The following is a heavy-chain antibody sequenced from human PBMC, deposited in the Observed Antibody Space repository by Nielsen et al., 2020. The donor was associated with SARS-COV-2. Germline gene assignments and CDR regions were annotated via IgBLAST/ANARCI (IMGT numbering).Heavy chain of an antibody. CDR2: INTNTGNP. CDR1: GYTFTSYA. CDR3: AREIDGIAVATYYFDY. J-gene: IGHJ4*02. D-gene: IGHD6-19*01. V-gene: IGHV7-4-1*02. Sequence: ASVKVSCKASGYTFTSYAMNWVRQAPGQGLEWMGWINTNTGNPTYAQGFTGRFVFSLDTSVSTAYLQISSLKAEDTAVYYCAREIDGIAVATYYFDYWGQGTLVTVSS.